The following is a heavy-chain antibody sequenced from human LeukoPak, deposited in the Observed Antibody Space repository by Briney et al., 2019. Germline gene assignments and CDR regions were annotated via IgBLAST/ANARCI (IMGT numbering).Heavy chain of an antibody. J-gene: IGHJ4*02. CDR3: ARLKACSGGSCYSFDY. V-gene: IGHV5-10-1*01. CDR1: GYSFTSYW. CDR2: IDPSDSYT. Sequence: GESLKISCKGSGYSFTSYWISWVRQMPGEGLEWMGRIDPSDSYTNYSPSFQGHVTISADKSISTAYLQWSSLKASDTAMYYCARLKACSGGSCYSFDYWGQGTLVTVSS. D-gene: IGHD2-15*01.